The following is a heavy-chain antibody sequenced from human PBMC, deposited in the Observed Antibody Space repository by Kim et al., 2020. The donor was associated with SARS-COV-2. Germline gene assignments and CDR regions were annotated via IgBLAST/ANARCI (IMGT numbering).Heavy chain of an antibody. Sequence: KYYVDTGKGRFTSSRDNAKNSLYLQMTSLRAEDTAVYFCAREGSRGLDYWGQGTLVTVSS. CDR3: AREGSRGLDY. J-gene: IGHJ4*02. CDR2: K. V-gene: IGHV3-7*01.